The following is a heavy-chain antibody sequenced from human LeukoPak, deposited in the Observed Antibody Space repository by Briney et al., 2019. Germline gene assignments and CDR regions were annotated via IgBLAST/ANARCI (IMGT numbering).Heavy chain of an antibody. D-gene: IGHD2-2*01. CDR1: GYTFTSYY. Sequence: ASVKVSCKASGYTFTSYYMHWVRQAPGQGLEWMGIINPSGGSTSYAQKFQGRVTMTRDTSTRTVYMELSSLRSEDTAVYYCARDIVVVPTAMGTDYWGQGTLVTVSS. CDR3: ARDIVVVPTAMGTDY. J-gene: IGHJ4*02. CDR2: INPSGGST. V-gene: IGHV1-46*01.